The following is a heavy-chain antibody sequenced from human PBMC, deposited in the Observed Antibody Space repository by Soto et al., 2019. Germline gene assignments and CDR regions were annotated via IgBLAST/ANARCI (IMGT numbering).Heavy chain of an antibody. D-gene: IGHD5-18*01. CDR3: ARESPDTAMIGHYDYSGMDV. Sequence: QVQLQESGPGLVKPSETLSLTCTVSGGSISSYYWSWIRQPPGKGLEWIGYINYSGSTNYNPSLPSRVTISVDTSKNQFSLKLSSVTAADTAVYYCARESPDTAMIGHYDYSGMDVWGQGTTVSV. J-gene: IGHJ6*02. CDR1: GGSISSYY. CDR2: INYSGST. V-gene: IGHV4-59*01.